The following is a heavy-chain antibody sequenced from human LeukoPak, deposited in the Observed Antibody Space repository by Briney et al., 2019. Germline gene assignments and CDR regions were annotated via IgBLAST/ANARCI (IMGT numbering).Heavy chain of an antibody. Sequence: GGSLRLSCPASGFTFSNYWMSWVRQAPGKGLEWVANIKQEGSEKYYVHSVKGRFTISRDKNSLYLQMNSRRAEDTAVYYCARDRYWWQHCGQGTLATVSS. J-gene: IGHJ4*02. CDR3: ARDRYWWQH. V-gene: IGHV3-7*01. D-gene: IGHD2-8*02. CDR1: GFTFSNYW. CDR2: IKQEGSEK.